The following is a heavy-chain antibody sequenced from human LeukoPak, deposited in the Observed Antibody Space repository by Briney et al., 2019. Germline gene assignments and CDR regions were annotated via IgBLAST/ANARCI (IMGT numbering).Heavy chain of an antibody. J-gene: IGHJ4*02. V-gene: IGHV3-23*01. CDR2: ISCSGGST. Sequence: GGSLRLSCAASGFTFSSYAMSWVRQAPGKGLEWVSAISCSGGSTYYADSVKGRFTISRDNSKNSLYLQMNSLRTEDTALYYCAKGGTYYYDSSGYYYDYWGQGTLVTVSS. D-gene: IGHD3-22*01. CDR3: AKGGTYYYDSSGYYYDY. CDR1: GFTFSSYA.